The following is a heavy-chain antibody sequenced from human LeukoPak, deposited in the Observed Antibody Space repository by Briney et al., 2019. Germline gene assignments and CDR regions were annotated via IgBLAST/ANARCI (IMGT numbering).Heavy chain of an antibody. CDR2: FDPEDGET. D-gene: IGHD2-2*02. CDR3: ATLAIVLVPAAIRGNGMDV. CDR1: GYTLTELT. Sequence: GASVKVSCKVSGYTLTELTMHWVRQAPGKGLEWMGGFDPEDGETIYAQKFQGRVTMTEDTSTDTAYMELSSLRSEDTAVYYCATLAIVLVPAAIRGNGMDVWGQGTTVTVSS. J-gene: IGHJ6*02. V-gene: IGHV1-24*01.